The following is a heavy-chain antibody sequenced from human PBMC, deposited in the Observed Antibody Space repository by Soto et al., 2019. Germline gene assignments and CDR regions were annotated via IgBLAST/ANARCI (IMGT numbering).Heavy chain of an antibody. CDR1: GYTFTSYG. D-gene: IGHD3-22*01. Sequence: ASVKVSCKASGYTFTSYGISWVRQAPGQGLEWMGWISAYNGNTNYAQKLQGRVTMTTDTSTSTAYMELRSLRSDDTAVYYCAREWYDSSGYSIKDGDFDYWGQGTLATVSS. J-gene: IGHJ4*02. CDR3: AREWYDSSGYSIKDGDFDY. V-gene: IGHV1-18*04. CDR2: ISAYNGNT.